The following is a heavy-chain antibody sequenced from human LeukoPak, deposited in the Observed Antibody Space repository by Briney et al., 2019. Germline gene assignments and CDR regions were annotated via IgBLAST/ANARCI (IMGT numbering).Heavy chain of an antibody. CDR1: GYTLTELS. D-gene: IGHD6-25*01. CDR3: VRFAAGPDPYYP. Sequence: GASVKVSCKVSGYTLTELSMHWVRQAPGKGLEWMGGFDPEDGETIYAQNFQCRVTMTEDTSTDTAYMELNNLTSEDTAVYYCVRFAAGPDPYYPWGQGTLVAVSS. J-gene: IGHJ5*02. V-gene: IGHV1-24*01. CDR2: FDPEDGET.